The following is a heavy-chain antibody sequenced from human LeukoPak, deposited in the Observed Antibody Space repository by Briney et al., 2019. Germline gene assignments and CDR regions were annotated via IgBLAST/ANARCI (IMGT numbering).Heavy chain of an antibody. V-gene: IGHV1-69*06. CDR2: IIPIFGTA. D-gene: IGHD2-2*01. CDR3: ARGYCSSTSCRSFDP. CDR1: GGTFSSYA. J-gene: IGHJ5*02. Sequence: SVKVSCKASGGTFSSYAISWVRQAPGQGLEWMGGIIPIFGTANYAQKFQGRVTITADKSTSTAYMELSSLRSEDTAVYYYARGYCSSTSCRSFDPWGQGTLVTVSS.